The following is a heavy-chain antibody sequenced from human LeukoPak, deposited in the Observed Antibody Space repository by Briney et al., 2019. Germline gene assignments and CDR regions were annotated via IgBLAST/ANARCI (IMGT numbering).Heavy chain of an antibody. V-gene: IGHV3-30-3*01. CDR1: GFTFSSYA. CDR2: ISYDGSNK. CDR3: ARDNRGSIAVAGTFDY. J-gene: IGHJ4*02. Sequence: GGSLRPSCAASGFTFSSYAMHWVRQAPGKGLEWVAVISYDGSNKYYADSVKGRFTISRDNSKNTLYLQMNSLRAEDTAVYYCARDNRGSIAVAGTFDYWGQGTLVTVPS. D-gene: IGHD6-19*01.